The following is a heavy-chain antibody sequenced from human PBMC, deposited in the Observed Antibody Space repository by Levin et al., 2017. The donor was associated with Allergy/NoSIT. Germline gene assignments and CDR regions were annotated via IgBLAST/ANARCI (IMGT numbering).Heavy chain of an antibody. J-gene: IGHJ4*02. V-gene: IGHV4-31*03. CDR1: GGSVSGNYY. CDR3: TRDGGSGSFYNRPFDF. D-gene: IGHD3-10*01. Sequence: SETLSLTCTVSGGSVSGNYYWSWIRQRPGEGLEWIGYIYRDGITKYGPAHDGRAGISVDMSKNQWSLHLMSVTATDTAMYYCTRDGGSGSFYNRPFDFWGPGTLVTVSS. CDR2: IYRDGIT.